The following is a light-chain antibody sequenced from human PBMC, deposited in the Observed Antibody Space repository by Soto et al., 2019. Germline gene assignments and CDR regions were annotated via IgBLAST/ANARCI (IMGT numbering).Light chain of an antibody. V-gene: IGKV1-5*03. J-gene: IGKJ2*01. Sequence: DIQMTQFPSTLSASVGDRVTITCRASQSISSWLAWYQQKPGKAPKLLIYKASSLESGVPSTFSGSGSGTEFPLTISGLQPDDFATYYWQHYDTYPYTFGQGTKLEIK. CDR1: QSISSW. CDR2: KAS. CDR3: QHYDTYPYT.